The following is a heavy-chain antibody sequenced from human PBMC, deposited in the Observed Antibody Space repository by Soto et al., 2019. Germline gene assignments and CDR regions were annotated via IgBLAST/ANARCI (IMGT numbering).Heavy chain of an antibody. J-gene: IGHJ4*02. Sequence: QVQLVQSGAEVKKPGASVKVSCKTSGYTFTRYGISWVRQAPGQGLEWMGWITPNNGNTKYAQKLQGRVTMTTDTSTSTAYMELRSLRSDDPAVYYCARFDSSGLIFDYWGQGTLVTVSS. V-gene: IGHV1-18*01. CDR2: ITPNNGNT. D-gene: IGHD6-6*01. CDR1: GYTFTRYG. CDR3: ARFDSSGLIFDY.